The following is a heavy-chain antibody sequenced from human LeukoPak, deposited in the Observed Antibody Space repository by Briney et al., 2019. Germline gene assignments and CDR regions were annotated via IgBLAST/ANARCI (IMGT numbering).Heavy chain of an antibody. CDR1: GGSINISHYY. CDR2: MYYSGST. D-gene: IGHD7-27*01. CDR3: ARDTTGERLFDP. V-gene: IGHV4-39*07. Sequence: SETLSLTCTVSGGSINISHYYWGWIRQPPGKGLEWIGTMYYSGSTNYNPSLKSRVTMSIDTSKNQFSLKVSSVTAADTAVYYCARDTTGERLFDPWGRGTLVTVSS. J-gene: IGHJ2*01.